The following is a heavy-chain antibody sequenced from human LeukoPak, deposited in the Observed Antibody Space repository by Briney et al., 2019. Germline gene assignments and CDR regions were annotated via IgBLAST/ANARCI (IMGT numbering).Heavy chain of an antibody. D-gene: IGHD4-17*01. CDR1: GFTVSSNY. CDR3: ASTFYGDSPPY. Sequence: GGSLRLSCAASGFTVSSNYMSWVRQAPGKGLERVSVIYSGGSTYYADSVKGRFTISRDNSKNTLYLQMNSLRAEDTAVYYCASTFYGDSPPYWGQGTLVTVSS. J-gene: IGHJ4*02. V-gene: IGHV3-66*01. CDR2: IYSGGST.